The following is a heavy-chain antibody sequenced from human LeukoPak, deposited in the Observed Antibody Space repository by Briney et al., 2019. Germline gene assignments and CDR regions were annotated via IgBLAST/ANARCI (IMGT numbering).Heavy chain of an antibody. V-gene: IGHV4-34*01. CDR1: GGSFSGYY. J-gene: IGHJ6*03. Sequence: SETLSLTCAVYGGSFSGYYWSWIRQPPGKGLEWIGEINHSGSTNYNPSLKSRVTISVDTSKNQFSLKLSSVTAADTAVYYCARGWFGELLYMDVWGKGTTVTVSS. CDR3: ARGWFGELLYMDV. CDR2: INHSGST. D-gene: IGHD3-10*01.